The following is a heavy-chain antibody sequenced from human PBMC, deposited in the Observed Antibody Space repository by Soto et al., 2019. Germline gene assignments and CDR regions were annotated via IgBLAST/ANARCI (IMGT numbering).Heavy chain of an antibody. Sequence: QVQLQESGPGLVKPSETLSLTCTVSVSGGSVSTGVHYWSWIRQPPGKGLEWIGYIYYSGSTNYNPSLKSRVSISVDTSKNPFSLKLTSVTAADTAVYYCARGYYTTLYWFEPWGRGTQVTVSS. V-gene: IGHV4-61*08. CDR3: ARGYYTTLYWFEP. CDR2: IYYSGST. J-gene: IGHJ2*01. CDR1: GGSVSTGVHY. D-gene: IGHD2-8*02.